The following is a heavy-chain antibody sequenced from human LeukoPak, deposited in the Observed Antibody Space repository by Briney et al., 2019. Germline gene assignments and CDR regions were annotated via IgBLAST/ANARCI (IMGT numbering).Heavy chain of an antibody. V-gene: IGHV3-7*01. D-gene: IGHD5-24*01. CDR2: IKQDGSEK. CDR3: ARDPGWLQFRGEDYFDY. CDR1: GFTFSSYW. J-gene: IGHJ4*02. Sequence: GGSLRLSRAASGFTFSSYWMSWVRQAPGKGLEWVANIKQDGSEKYYVDSVKGRFTISRDNAKNSLYLQMNSLRAEDTAVYYCARDPGWLQFRGEDYFDYWGQGTLVTVSS.